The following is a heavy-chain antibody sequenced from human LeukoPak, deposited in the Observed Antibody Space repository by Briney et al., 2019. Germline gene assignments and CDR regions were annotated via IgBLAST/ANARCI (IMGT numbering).Heavy chain of an antibody. CDR3: ARRLTQYDCFDP. V-gene: IGHV4-30-4*01. CDR2: IYYSGST. Sequence: SKTLSLTCTVSGGSISSGDYYWSWIRQPPGKGLEWIGYIYYSGSTYYNPSLKSRVTISVDTSKNQFSLHLNSVTPEDTAVYYCARRLTQYDCFDPWGQGILVTVSS. CDR1: GGSISSGDYY. J-gene: IGHJ5*02. D-gene: IGHD2-2*01.